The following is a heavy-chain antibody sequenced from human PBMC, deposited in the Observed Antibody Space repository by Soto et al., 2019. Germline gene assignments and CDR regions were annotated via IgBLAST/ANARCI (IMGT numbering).Heavy chain of an antibody. Sequence: EVQLVESGGGLVKPGGSLRLSCAASGFTFSYYSMNWVRQAPGKGLEWVSSISSSSSYISYADSVKGRFTISRDNAKNXXYLQMNSLGAEGTAVYYCARGVDYSDPYYYYGMDVWGQGTTVTVSS. J-gene: IGHJ6*02. D-gene: IGHD3-22*01. CDR3: ARGVDYSDPYYYYGMDV. CDR2: ISSSSSYI. CDR1: GFTFSYYS. V-gene: IGHV3-21*01.